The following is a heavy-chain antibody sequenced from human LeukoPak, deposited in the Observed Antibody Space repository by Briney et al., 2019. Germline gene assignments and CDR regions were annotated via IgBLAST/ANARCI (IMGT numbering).Heavy chain of an antibody. D-gene: IGHD3-9*01. CDR3: ARVFGSAGYYRGRWFDP. CDR2: IYYSGNT. J-gene: IGHJ5*02. CDR1: GDSISTSNSY. V-gene: IGHV4-39*07. Sequence: PSETLSLTCTVSGDSISTSNSYWGWIRQPPGKVLEWIGSIYYSGNTYYNASLKSRVTISVDTSRHQFSLKLSSVTAADTAVYYCARVFGSAGYYRGRWFDPWGQGTLVTVSS.